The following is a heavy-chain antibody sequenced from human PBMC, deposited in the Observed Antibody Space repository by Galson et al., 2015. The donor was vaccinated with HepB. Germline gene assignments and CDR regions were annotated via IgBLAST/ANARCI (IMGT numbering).Heavy chain of an antibody. CDR3: ARSGMGHCSSTSCYRDYYYIDV. Sequence: SGAEVKKPGESLRISCKGSGYSFTSYWISWVRQMPGKGLEWMGRIDPSDSYTNYSPSFQGHVTISADKSISTAYLQWSSLKASDTAMYYCARSGMGHCSSTSCYRDYYYIDVWGRGTTVTVSS. J-gene: IGHJ6*03. CDR1: GYSFTSYW. D-gene: IGHD2-2*01. CDR2: IDPSDSYT. V-gene: IGHV5-10-1*01.